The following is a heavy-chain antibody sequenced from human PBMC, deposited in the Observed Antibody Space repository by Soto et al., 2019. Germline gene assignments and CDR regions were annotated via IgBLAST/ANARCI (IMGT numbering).Heavy chain of an antibody. CDR1: GFPFSGYG. D-gene: IGHD1-1*01. CDR3: AKGGRGTYYYYYGVDV. J-gene: IGHJ6*02. CDR2: ISYDGNNK. V-gene: IGHV3-30*18. Sequence: GGSLRLSCAASGFPFSGYGMHWVRQAPGKGLEWVAVISYDGNNKYYADSVKGRFTISRDNSKSTLYLQMNSLRAEDTAVYYCAKGGRGTYYYYYGVDVWGQGTTVTVSS.